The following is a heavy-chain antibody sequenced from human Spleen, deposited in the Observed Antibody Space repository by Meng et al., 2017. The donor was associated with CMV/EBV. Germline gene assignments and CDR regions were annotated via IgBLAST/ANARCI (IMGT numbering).Heavy chain of an antibody. Sequence: ASVKVSCKASGYTFTDYGFSWLRQAPGRGLEWMAWISAYNGGTLYAQNLQGRVTLTTDTSTSTAYMELRSLRSDDTAVYYCARRGGDCFLGGWFDPWGQGTLVTVSS. CDR1: GYTFTDYG. D-gene: IGHD2-21*01. CDR2: ISAYNGGT. V-gene: IGHV1-18*01. CDR3: ARRGGDCFLGGWFDP. J-gene: IGHJ5*02.